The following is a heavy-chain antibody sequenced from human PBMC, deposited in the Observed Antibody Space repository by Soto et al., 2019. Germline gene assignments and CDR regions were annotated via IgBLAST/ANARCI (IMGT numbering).Heavy chain of an antibody. CDR1: GYSFTSYL. Sequence: GESLKISCKGSGYSFTSYLISWVRQMPGKGLEWMGRIDPSDSYTNYSPSFQGHVTISADKSISTAYLQWSSLKASDTAMYYCARPDSSSSGMDVWGQGTTVTVSS. J-gene: IGHJ6*02. CDR2: IDPSDSYT. CDR3: ARPDSSSSGMDV. V-gene: IGHV5-10-1*01. D-gene: IGHD6-6*01.